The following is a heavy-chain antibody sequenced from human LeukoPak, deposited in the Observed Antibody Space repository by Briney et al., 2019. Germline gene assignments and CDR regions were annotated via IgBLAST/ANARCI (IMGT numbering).Heavy chain of an antibody. V-gene: IGHV4-61*02. J-gene: IGHJ2*01. CDR1: GGSISSGSYY. CDR2: IYTSGST. Sequence: PSETLSLTCTVSGGSISSGSYYWSWIRQPAGKGLEWIGRIYTSGSTNYNPSLKSRVTISVDTSKNQFSLKLSSVTAADTAVYYCARRVKGGYSGYDPWYFDLWGRGTLVTVSS. CDR3: ARRVKGGYSGYDPWYFDL. D-gene: IGHD5-12*01.